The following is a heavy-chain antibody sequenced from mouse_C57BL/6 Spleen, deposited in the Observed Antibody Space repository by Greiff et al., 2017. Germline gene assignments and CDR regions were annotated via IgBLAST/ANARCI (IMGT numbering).Heavy chain of an antibody. CDR3: ATIYYDYGGAMDY. J-gene: IGHJ4*01. D-gene: IGHD2-4*01. V-gene: IGHV2-5*01. CDR2: IWRGGST. CDR1: GFSLTSYG. Sequence: QVQLQQSGPGLVQPSQSLSITCTVSGFSLTSYGVHLVRQSPGKGLEWLGVIWRGGSTDYNAAFMSRLSITKDKSKSQVFFKMNSLQADDTAIYYCATIYYDYGGAMDYWGQGTSVTVAS.